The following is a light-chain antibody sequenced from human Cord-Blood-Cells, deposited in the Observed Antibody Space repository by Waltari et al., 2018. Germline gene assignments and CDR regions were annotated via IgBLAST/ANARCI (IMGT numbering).Light chain of an antibody. Sequence: DIQITQSPSTLSASVGDSVTLTYRASQGISSWLACYQQKTEKAPKLLLYKASSLESGVPSRFSGSGSGTQVTLTISCLQPDDFATYYCQQYNSYRTFGQGTKVEIK. V-gene: IGKV1-5*03. CDR3: QQYNSYRT. CDR2: KAS. J-gene: IGKJ1*01. CDR1: QGISSW.